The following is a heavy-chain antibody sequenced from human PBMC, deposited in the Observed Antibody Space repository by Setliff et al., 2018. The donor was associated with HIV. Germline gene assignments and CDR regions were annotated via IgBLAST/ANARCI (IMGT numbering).Heavy chain of an antibody. Sequence: SETLSLTCPVSGYSISSGYYWGWIRQPPGKGLEWIGSIYYSGSTYYNPSLKTRVTISVDTSKNQFSLKLSSVTAADTAVYYCASLTTDRFLEWLFVYWGQGTLVTVSS. D-gene: IGHD3-3*01. V-gene: IGHV4-38-2*01. J-gene: IGHJ4*02. CDR3: ASLTTDRFLEWLFVY. CDR1: GYSISSGYY. CDR2: IYYSGST.